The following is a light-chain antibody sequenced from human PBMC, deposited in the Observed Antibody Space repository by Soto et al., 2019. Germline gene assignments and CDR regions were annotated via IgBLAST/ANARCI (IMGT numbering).Light chain of an antibody. CDR2: DVT. Sequence: QSALTQPASVSGSPGQSITISCTGTSSDVGGYNYVSWYQQQPGKAPKFMIYDVTNRPSGVSNRFSGSKSGNTASLTISGLQGEDAADYYCCSYTTSNTRQIVFGTGTKVTVL. V-gene: IGLV2-14*01. CDR3: CSYTTSNTRQIV. CDR1: SSDVGGYNY. J-gene: IGLJ1*01.